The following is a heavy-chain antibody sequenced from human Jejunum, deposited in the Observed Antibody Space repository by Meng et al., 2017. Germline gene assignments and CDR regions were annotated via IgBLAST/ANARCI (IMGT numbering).Heavy chain of an antibody. V-gene: IGHV5-51*01. CDR3: ARLGFCSGDTCYSYYTN. Sequence: ESLKISCKASGYTFNNYWIGWVRHLPGKGLECMGIIHPGDSQTKYSPSFQGQVTISADKSITTTYLQWSSLKASDTAMYYCARLGFCSGDTCYSYYTNWGQGTLVTVSS. J-gene: IGHJ4*02. CDR2: IHPGDSQT. D-gene: IGHD2-8*02. CDR1: GYTFNNYW.